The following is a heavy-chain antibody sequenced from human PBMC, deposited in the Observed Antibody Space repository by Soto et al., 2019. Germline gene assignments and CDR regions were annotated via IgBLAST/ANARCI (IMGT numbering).Heavy chain of an antibody. V-gene: IGHV4-4*07. CDR2: IYTSGST. CDR3: ARDQGRYFDWLLYPVNWFDP. CDR1: GGSISSYY. Sequence: PSETLSLTCTVSGGSISSYYWSWIRQPAGKGLEWIGRIYTSGSTNYNPSLKSRVTMSVDTYKNQFSLKLSSVTAADTAVYYCARDQGRYFDWLLYPVNWFDPWGQGTLVTVSS. J-gene: IGHJ5*02. D-gene: IGHD3-9*01.